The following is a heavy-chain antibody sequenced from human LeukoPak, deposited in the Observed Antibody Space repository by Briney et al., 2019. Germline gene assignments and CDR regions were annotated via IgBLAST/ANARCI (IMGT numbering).Heavy chain of an antibody. J-gene: IGHJ4*02. Sequence: GASVKVSCKASGYTFTSYAMHWVRQAPGQRLEWMGWINAGNGNTKYSQKFQGRVTITRDTSASTAYMELSSLRSEDTAVYYCAREIMGPYGSGSFPGGYWGQGTLVTVSS. V-gene: IGHV1-3*01. CDR1: GYTFTSYA. CDR3: AREIMGPYGSGSFPGGY. CDR2: INAGNGNT. D-gene: IGHD3-10*01.